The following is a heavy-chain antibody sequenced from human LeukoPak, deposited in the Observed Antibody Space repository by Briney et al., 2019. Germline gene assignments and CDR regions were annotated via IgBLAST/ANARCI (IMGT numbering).Heavy chain of an antibody. V-gene: IGHV3-66*01. CDR2: IYSGGST. D-gene: IGHD3-3*01. CDR3: ARDPTVYDFWSGSLY. Sequence: GGSLRLSCAASGFTVSSNYMSWVRQAPGKGLEWVSVIYSGGSTYYADSVKGRFTISRDNSKNTLYLQMNSLRAEDTAVYYCARDPTVYDFWSGSLYWGQGTLVTVSS. J-gene: IGHJ4*02. CDR1: GFTVSSNY.